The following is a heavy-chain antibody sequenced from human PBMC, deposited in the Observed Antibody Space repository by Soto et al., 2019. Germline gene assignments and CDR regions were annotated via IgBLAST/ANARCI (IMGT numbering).Heavy chain of an antibody. Sequence: PWESLKISFRSSGYNFAGYWIAWVRQMPGKGLELMGIIYPSDSDTRYRPSFQGQVTISADKSISSAYLQWSTLRASDTAMYYCARGGVSTRTFDYWGQGTPVTVSS. J-gene: IGHJ4*02. V-gene: IGHV5-51*01. D-gene: IGHD3-3*01. CDR2: IYPSDSDT. CDR3: ARGGVSTRTFDY. CDR1: GYNFAGYW.